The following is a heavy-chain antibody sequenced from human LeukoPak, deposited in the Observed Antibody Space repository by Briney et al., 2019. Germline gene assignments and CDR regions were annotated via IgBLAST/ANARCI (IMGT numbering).Heavy chain of an antibody. J-gene: IGHJ4*02. CDR3: ARHSRVGSTWTHFDY. D-gene: IGHD6-13*01. Sequence: GESLKISCKASSYSFTSYWIVWVRQMPGKGLEWMGTIYPGDSDTRYSPSFQGQVTLSADKSIRTAYLQLDSLKASDTAMYYCARHSRVGSTWTHFDYWGRGTLVTVSS. CDR2: IYPGDSDT. V-gene: IGHV5-51*01. CDR1: SYSFTSYW.